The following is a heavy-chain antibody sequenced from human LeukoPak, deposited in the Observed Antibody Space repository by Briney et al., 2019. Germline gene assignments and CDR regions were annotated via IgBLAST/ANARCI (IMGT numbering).Heavy chain of an antibody. CDR2: ISGSGNHI. Sequence: GGSLRLSCGASGFTFSDYTMSWVRQAPGKGLEWVSSISGSGNHIYYAYSLKGRFTISRDNSKNSLSLQINNLRADDTAVYYCAKDPWGSRSFWGQGTLVIVSS. D-gene: IGHD6-6*01. CDR3: AKDPWGSRSF. CDR1: GFTFSDYT. V-gene: IGHV3-21*06. J-gene: IGHJ4*02.